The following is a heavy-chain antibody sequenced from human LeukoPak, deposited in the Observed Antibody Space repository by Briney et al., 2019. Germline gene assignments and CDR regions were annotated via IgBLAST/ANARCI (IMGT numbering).Heavy chain of an antibody. CDR3: ARASSTHTYGGYDYGAGYYGMDV. CDR2: IIPIFGTA. CDR1: GGTFSSYA. Sequence: ASVKVSCKASGGTFSSYAISWVRQAPGQGLEWMGGIIPIFGTANYAQKFQGRVTITVDESTSTAYMELSSLRSEDTAVYYCARASSTHTYGGYDYGAGYYGMDVWGQGTTVTVSS. V-gene: IGHV1-69*13. J-gene: IGHJ6*02. D-gene: IGHD5-12*01.